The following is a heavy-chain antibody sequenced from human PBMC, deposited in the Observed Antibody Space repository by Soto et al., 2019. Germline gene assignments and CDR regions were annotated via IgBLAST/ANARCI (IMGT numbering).Heavy chain of an antibody. J-gene: IGHJ6*02. CDR1: GGTFSSYA. Sequence: ASVKVSCKASGGTFSSYAISWVRQAPGQGLEWMGGIIPIFDTANYAQNFQGRVTITADEYTSTAYMELSSLRSEDTAVYYCARHDCISSSCYYYYYYGMDGWGQGTTVTFSS. CDR3: ARHDCISSSCYYYYYYGMDG. V-gene: IGHV1-69*13. D-gene: IGHD2-2*01. CDR2: IIPIFDTA.